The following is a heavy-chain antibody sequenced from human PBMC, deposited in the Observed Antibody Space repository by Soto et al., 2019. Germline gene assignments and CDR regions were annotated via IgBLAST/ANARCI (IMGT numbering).Heavy chain of an antibody. V-gene: IGHV3-23*01. CDR1: GFTFRSYA. CDR3: ATIVGGGSHHDAFDI. Sequence: EVQLLESGGGLVEPGGSLRLSCAASGFTFRSYAMTWVRQAPGKGLEWVSYTGGGGVSTYYADSVKGRFTSSRDDSKNTLYLQMNRLRAEDTALYYCATIVGGGSHHDAFDIWGQGTMVTVSS. D-gene: IGHD2-15*01. CDR2: TGGGGVST. J-gene: IGHJ3*02.